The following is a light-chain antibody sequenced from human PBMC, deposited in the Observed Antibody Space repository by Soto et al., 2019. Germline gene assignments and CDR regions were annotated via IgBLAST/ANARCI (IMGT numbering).Light chain of an antibody. CDR2: DAS. J-gene: IGKJ1*01. V-gene: IGKV1-5*02. Sequence: DIQLSHYPSTMSASVGDRITIICRASQSISSWLAWYQQKPGKAPKLLIYDASSLESGVPSRFSGSGSGTEFTLTISSLQPDDFATYYCQQYNSLWTFGQGTKVDIK. CDR1: QSISSW. CDR3: QQYNSLWT.